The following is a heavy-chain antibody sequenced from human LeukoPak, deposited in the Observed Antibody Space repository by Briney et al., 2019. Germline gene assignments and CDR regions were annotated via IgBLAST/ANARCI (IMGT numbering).Heavy chain of an antibody. CDR1: GYTFTSYG. CDR2: ISAYNGNT. Sequence: ASVKVSCKAFGYTFTSYGISWVRQAPGQGLEWMGWISAYNGNTNYAQKPQGRVTMTTDTSTSTAYMELRSLRSDDTAVYYCARDAYYYDSSGYYFGRAGEVDAFDIWGQGTMVTVSS. J-gene: IGHJ3*02. CDR3: ARDAYYYDSSGYYFGRAGEVDAFDI. V-gene: IGHV1-18*01. D-gene: IGHD3-22*01.